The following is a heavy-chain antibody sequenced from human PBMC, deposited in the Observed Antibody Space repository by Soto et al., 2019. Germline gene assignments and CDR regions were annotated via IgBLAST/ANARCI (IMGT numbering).Heavy chain of an antibody. V-gene: IGHV1-3*01. CDR1: GYTFTSYA. CDR2: INAGNGNT. CDR3: ARDQDIVVVPAAIQTNYHYGIDV. Sequence: ASVKVSCKASGYTFTSYAMHWVRQAPGQRLEWMGWINAGNGNTKYSQKFQGRVTITRDTSASTAYMELSSLRSEDTAVYYCARDQDIVVVPAAIQTNYHYGIDVWGQGTTVTVSS. J-gene: IGHJ6*02. D-gene: IGHD2-2*02.